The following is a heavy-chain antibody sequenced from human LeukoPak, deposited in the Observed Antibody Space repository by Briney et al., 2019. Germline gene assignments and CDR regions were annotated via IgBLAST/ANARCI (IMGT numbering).Heavy chain of an antibody. Sequence: SVKVSCKASGGTFSSYAISWVRQAPGQGLEWMGGIIPIFGTANYAQKFQGRVTITTDESTSTAYMELSSLRSEDTAVYYCASGLSGDQTPYWYFDLWGRGTPVTVSS. CDR1: GGTFSSYA. CDR2: IIPIFGTA. D-gene: IGHD7-27*01. CDR3: ASGLSGDQTPYWYFDL. J-gene: IGHJ2*01. V-gene: IGHV1-69*05.